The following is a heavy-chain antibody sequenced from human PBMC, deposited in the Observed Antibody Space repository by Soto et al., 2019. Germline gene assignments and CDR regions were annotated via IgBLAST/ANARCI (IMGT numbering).Heavy chain of an antibody. V-gene: IGHV4-30-4*01. CDR1: GGSISSGDYY. Sequence: QVQLQESGPGLVKPSQTLSLTCTVSGGSISSGDYYWSWIRQSPGTGLEWMGYIFYTGSTYYNPSLRSRLAISVDTSKNQFSLKLSSVTAADAAVYYCAREPLKWYGMDVWGQGTTVTVSS. J-gene: IGHJ6*02. CDR2: IFYTGST. CDR3: AREPLKWYGMDV. D-gene: IGHD1-26*01.